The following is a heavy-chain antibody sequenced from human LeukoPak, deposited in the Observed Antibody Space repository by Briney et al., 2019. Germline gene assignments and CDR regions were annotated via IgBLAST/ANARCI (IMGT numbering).Heavy chain of an antibody. CDR3: ARVGYSGYAFDY. J-gene: IGHJ4*02. D-gene: IGHD5-12*01. CDR1: GFTFSSYS. CDR2: ISSSSSYI. V-gene: IGHV3-21*01. Sequence: GGSLRLSCAASGFTFSSYSMNWVRQAPGKGLEWVSSISSSSSYIYYADSVKGRFTISRDNAKNSLYLQMNSLRAEDTAVYYCARVGYSGYAFDYWGQGTLVTVSS.